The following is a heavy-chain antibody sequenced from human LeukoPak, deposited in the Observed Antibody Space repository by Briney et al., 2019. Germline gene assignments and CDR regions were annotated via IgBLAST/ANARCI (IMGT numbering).Heavy chain of an antibody. CDR2: IYYSGAT. V-gene: IGHV4-39*02. Sequence: SETLSLTCTVSGGSISSNNYYWGWIRQAPGKGLEWIGSIYYSGATYYNPSLKSRVSMSVDTSTNQFSLKLSSVTAADTAVYYCARDLGYYDSSGYYVGAFDIWGQGTMVTVSS. CDR1: GGSISSNNYY. J-gene: IGHJ3*02. D-gene: IGHD3-22*01. CDR3: ARDLGYYDSSGYYVGAFDI.